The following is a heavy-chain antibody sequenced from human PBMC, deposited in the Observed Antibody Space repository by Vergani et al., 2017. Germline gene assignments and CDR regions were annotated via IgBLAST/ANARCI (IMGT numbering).Heavy chain of an antibody. D-gene: IGHD1-1*01. V-gene: IGHV5-51*01. CDR1: EYSFGNYW. J-gene: IGHJ4*02. CDR2: IYPADSDT. Sequence: EVALVQSGPEMRKSGESLKISCKGSEYSFGNYWIGWVRQMPGKGLEWMGIIYPADSDTRYSPSFQGQVTISADKSISTAFLQWDSLKASDTALYYCARHTTYTDSWGQGTLVTVSS. CDR3: ARHTTYTDS.